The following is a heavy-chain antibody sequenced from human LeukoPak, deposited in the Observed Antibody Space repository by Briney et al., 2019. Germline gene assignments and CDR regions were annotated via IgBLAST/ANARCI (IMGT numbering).Heavy chain of an antibody. V-gene: IGHV1-18*01. D-gene: IGHD3-3*01. CDR3: ARTTFWSGYYALYYYYGMDV. J-gene: IGHJ6*02. CDR2: ISAYNGNT. Sequence: ASVKVSCKASGYTFTSYGISWVRQAPGQGLEWMGWISAYNGNTNYAQKLQGRVTMTTDTSTSTAYMELRSLRSEDTAVYYCARTTFWSGYYALYYYYGMDVWGQGTTVTVSS. CDR1: GYTFTSYG.